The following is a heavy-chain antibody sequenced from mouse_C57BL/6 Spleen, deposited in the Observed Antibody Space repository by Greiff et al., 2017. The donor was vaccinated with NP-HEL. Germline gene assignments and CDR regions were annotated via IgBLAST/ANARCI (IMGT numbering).Heavy chain of an antibody. Sequence: EVQLQQSGPGLAKPSQTLSLTCSVTGYSITSDYWNWIRKFPGSKLEYMGYISYSGSTYYNPSLKSRIPITRDTSKNQYYLQLNSVTTEDTATYYCASNYYGSSYGYAMDYWGQGTSVTVSS. CDR3: ASNYYGSSYGYAMDY. V-gene: IGHV3-8*01. J-gene: IGHJ4*01. CDR1: GYSITSDY. D-gene: IGHD1-1*01. CDR2: ISYSGST.